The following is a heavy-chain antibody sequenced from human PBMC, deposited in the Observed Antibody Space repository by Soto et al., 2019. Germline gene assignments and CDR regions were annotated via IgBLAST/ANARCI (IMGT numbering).Heavy chain of an antibody. CDR3: ARGYDPGGPIPLYGSGTYYTFDY. J-gene: IGHJ4*02. D-gene: IGHD3-10*01. CDR1: GFTFSSYG. Sequence: GGSLRLSCAASGFTFSSYGMHRVRQAPGKGLEWVAVISYDGSNKYYADSVKGRFTISRDNSKNTLYLQMNSLRAEDTAVYYCARGYDPGGPIPLYGSGTYYTFDYWGQGTLVTVSS. V-gene: IGHV3-30*03. CDR2: ISYDGSNK.